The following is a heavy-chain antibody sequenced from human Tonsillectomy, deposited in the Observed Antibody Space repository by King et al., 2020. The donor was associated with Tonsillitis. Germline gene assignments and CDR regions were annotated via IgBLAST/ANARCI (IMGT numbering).Heavy chain of an antibody. Sequence: VQLVESGGGVVQPGRSLRLSCAASGFTFSSYAMHWVRQAPGKGLEWVAVMTYDGSNKYYADSVKGRFTISRDNSKNTLYLQMNSLRAEETAVYYCARGISSSSWGPFDIWGQGTMVTVSS. CDR2: MTYDGSNK. CDR1: GFTFSSYA. V-gene: IGHV3-30-3*01. J-gene: IGHJ3*02. D-gene: IGHD6-6*01. CDR3: ARGISSSSWGPFDI.